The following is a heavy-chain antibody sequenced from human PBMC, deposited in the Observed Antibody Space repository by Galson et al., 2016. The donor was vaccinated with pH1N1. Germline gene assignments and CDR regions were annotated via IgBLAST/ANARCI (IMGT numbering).Heavy chain of an antibody. Sequence: SLRLSCAASGFTFDEYAMHWVRQAPGKGLEWVSLISWDGGSIFYADSVKGRFTISRDNSKNSLFLETNSLRAEDSALYYCAKDNLIFGGAGGMDVWGPGTTVTVSS. V-gene: IGHV3-43D*03. CDR2: ISWDGGSI. CDR3: AKDNLIFGGAGGMDV. D-gene: IGHD3-10*01. J-gene: IGHJ6*02. CDR1: GFTFDEYA.